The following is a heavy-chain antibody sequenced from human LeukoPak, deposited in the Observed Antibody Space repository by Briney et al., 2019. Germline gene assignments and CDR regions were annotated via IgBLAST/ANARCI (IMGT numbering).Heavy chain of an antibody. CDR1: GFTFDDYA. V-gene: IGHV3-43*02. J-gene: IGHJ4*02. CDR3: AKGYHYDSSGYYYLDY. Sequence: PGGSLRLSCVASGFTFDDYAMHWVRQAPGKGLEWVSFITGDGGSTYYADSVKGRFTISRDNSKNSLYLQMNSLRTQDTALYYCAKGYHYDSSGYYYLDYWGQGTLVTVSS. CDR2: ITGDGGST. D-gene: IGHD3-22*01.